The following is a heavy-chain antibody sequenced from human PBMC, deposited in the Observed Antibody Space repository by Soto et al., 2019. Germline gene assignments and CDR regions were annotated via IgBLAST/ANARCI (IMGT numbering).Heavy chain of an antibody. CDR2: IKQDGSEK. J-gene: IGHJ6*02. CDR3: ARDYYGMDV. V-gene: IGHV3-7*03. CDR1: GFTFSSYW. Sequence: GGSLRLSCAASGFTFSSYWMSWVRQAQGRGLEWVANIKQDGSEKYYVDSVKVRFTISRDNSKNSLYLQMNSRRAEDTAVYYCARDYYGMDVWGQGTTVTVSS.